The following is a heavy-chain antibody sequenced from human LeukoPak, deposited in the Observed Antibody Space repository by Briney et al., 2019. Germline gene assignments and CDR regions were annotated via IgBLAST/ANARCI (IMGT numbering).Heavy chain of an antibody. V-gene: IGHV1-69*04. CDR3: ARARPETGCIDY. J-gene: IGHJ4*02. CDR1: GGTFSSYA. D-gene: IGHD3-9*01. CDR2: IIPVLGIA. Sequence: SVKVSCKASGGTFSSYAISWVRQAPGQGLEWMGRIIPVLGIANYAQKFQGRVTITADKSTSTAYMELSSLRSEDTAVYYCARARPETGCIDYWGQGTLVTVSS.